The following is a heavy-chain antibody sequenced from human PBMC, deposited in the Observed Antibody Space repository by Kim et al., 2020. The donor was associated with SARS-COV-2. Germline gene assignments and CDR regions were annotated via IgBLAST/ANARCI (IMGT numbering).Heavy chain of an antibody. J-gene: IGHJ4*02. V-gene: IGHV3-74*01. CDR2: INSDGSST. CDR3: ARVGHLGADYWGAQLYYFDY. CDR1: GFTFSRSW. D-gene: IGHD7-27*01. Sequence: GGSLRLSCAASGFTFSRSWMHWVRQAPGKGLVWVSRINSDGSSTSYADSVKGRFTISRENAKNTLYLQMNSLRAEDTAVYYCARVGHLGADYWGAQLYYFDYWGQGTLVTVSS.